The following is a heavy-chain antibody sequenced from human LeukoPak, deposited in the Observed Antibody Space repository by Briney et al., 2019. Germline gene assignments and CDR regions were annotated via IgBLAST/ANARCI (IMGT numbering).Heavy chain of an antibody. CDR3: ASRSGSFSDALDI. V-gene: IGHV4-59*01. J-gene: IGHJ3*02. D-gene: IGHD3-10*01. Sequence: SETLSLTCTVSGGSISSYYWSWIRQPPGKGLEWIGYIYYSGSTNYNPSLKSRVTISVDTSKNQFSLKLSSVTAADTAVYYCASRSGSFSDALDIWGQGTLVTVSS. CDR2: IYYSGST. CDR1: GGSISSYY.